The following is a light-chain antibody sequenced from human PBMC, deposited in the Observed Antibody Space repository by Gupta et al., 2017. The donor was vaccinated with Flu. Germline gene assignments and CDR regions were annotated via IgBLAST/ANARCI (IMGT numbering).Light chain of an antibody. CDR2: RSD. V-gene: IGLV1-47*01. CDR1: GSNIGSNY. Sequence: QSVLTQPPSASGTPGPRVTISCSGSGSNIGSNYVYWYQQLPGTAPKLLIYRSDQRPSGVPDRFSCSKSGTSASLAISGLRSEEEADYYCAAWDDTRSGHVVFGGGTKLTVL. CDR3: AAWDDTRSGHVV. J-gene: IGLJ2*01.